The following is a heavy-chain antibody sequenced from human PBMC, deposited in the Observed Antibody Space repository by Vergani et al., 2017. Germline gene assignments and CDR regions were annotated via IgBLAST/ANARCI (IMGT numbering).Heavy chain of an antibody. J-gene: IGHJ6*03. V-gene: IGHV1-46*01. CDR1: GYTFTSYY. CDR2: INPSGGST. D-gene: IGHD2-2*01. CDR3: ARARRELVVVPAAIPHGYYYYMDV. Sequence: QVQLVQSGAEVKKPGASVKVSCKASGYTFTSYYMHWVRQAPGQGLEWMGIINPSGGSTSYAQKFQGRVTMTRDTSTSTVYMELSSLRSEDTAVYYCARARRELVVVPAAIPHGYYYYMDVWGKGTTVTVSS.